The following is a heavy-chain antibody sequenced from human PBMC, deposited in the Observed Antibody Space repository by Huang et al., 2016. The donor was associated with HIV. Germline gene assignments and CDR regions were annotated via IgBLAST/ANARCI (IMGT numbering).Heavy chain of an antibody. J-gene: IGHJ4*02. CDR2: IIPIFGPA. CDR3: ARVESRRYYDSSGYYY. Sequence: QVQLVQSGAEVKKPGSSVKVSCKASGGTFSSYAISWVRQSPGQGLGWMGGIIPIFGPANYAQKFQGRVTITADESTSTDYMELSSLRSEDTAVYYCARVESRRYYDSSGYYYWGQGTLVTVSS. V-gene: IGHV1-69*01. D-gene: IGHD3-22*01. CDR1: GGTFSSYA.